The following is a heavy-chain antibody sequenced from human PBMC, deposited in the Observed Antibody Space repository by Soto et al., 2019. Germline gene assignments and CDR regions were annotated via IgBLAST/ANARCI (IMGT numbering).Heavy chain of an antibody. V-gene: IGHV1-24*01. Sequence: QVQLVQSGAEVKKPGASVKVSCKVSGYTLTELSMHWVRQAPGKGLAWMGGFDPEDGETSYAQKFQGRVTMTEDTSTDTAYMELSSVRSEDTAVYYCATGLVDTAMSPQGWAEGYFQHWGQGTLVTVSS. CDR3: ATGLVDTAMSPQGWAEGYFQH. CDR1: GYTLTELS. CDR2: FDPEDGET. J-gene: IGHJ1*01. D-gene: IGHD5-18*01.